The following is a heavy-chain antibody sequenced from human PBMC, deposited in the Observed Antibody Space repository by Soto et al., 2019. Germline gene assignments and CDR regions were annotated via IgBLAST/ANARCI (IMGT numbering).Heavy chain of an antibody. D-gene: IGHD6-19*01. CDR2: ISDDGSDK. CDR1: GFTFSSFA. Sequence: LRLSCAASGFTFSSFAMHWVRQAPGKGLEWVAVISDDGSDKYYADSVKGRFTISRDNSKNTLYLQMNSLRGEDTAVYSCARVEQWLYIAKYWGQGTLVAAPQ. CDR3: ARVEQWLYIAKY. V-gene: IGHV3-30*04. J-gene: IGHJ4*02.